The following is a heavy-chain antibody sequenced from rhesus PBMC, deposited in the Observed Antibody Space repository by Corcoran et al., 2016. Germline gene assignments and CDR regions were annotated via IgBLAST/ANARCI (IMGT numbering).Heavy chain of an antibody. V-gene: IGHV3-115*02. Sequence: EVQLAESGGGLVQPGGSLRLSCADSGFTFSAYEKYGVRQAPGKGLESVAVINGAGTYTNYADSVKGRFSVSRDNAKNSLSLQMNGLRAEDTAVYYCARRYFIGSTHYYFDSWGQGVLVTVSS. CDR1: GFTFSAYE. CDR2: INGAGTYT. D-gene: IGHD2-15*01. CDR3: ARRYFIGSTHYYFDS. J-gene: IGHJ4*01.